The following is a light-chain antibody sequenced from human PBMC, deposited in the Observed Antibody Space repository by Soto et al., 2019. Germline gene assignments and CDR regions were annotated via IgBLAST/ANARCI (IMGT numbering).Light chain of an antibody. V-gene: IGLV2-8*01. Sequence: QSVLTQPPSASGSPGQSVTISCTGTSSDVGGSNYVSWYRQHPGKAPQLIIYDVNKRPSGVPDRFSGSKSGNTASLTVSGLQAEDEADYFCHSYGGTKHYVVFGGGTKLAGL. J-gene: IGLJ2*01. CDR1: SSDVGGSNY. CDR3: HSYGGTKHYVV. CDR2: DVN.